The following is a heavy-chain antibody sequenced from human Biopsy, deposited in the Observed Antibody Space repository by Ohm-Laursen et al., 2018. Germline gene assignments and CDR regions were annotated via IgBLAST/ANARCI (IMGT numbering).Heavy chain of an antibody. CDR3: ARDDAVTVIRGLYY. CDR1: GGSISSYY. Sequence: SDTLSLTCIVSGGSISSYYWNWIRQPPGKGLEWIGYIHYSGTTDYSPSLKSRVTISIDKSKNQFFLKLSSVTAEDTAVYYCARDDAVTVIRGLYYWGQGALVTVSS. J-gene: IGHJ4*02. CDR2: IHYSGTT. D-gene: IGHD2-21*02. V-gene: IGHV4-59*07.